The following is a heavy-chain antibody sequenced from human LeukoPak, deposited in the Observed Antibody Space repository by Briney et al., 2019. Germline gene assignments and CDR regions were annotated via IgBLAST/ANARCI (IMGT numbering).Heavy chain of an antibody. J-gene: IGHJ4*02. CDR2: ITASGSST. CDR3: ARPVTATDRFYFFDS. Sequence: GGSLRLSCAASGFSFSSYAMSWVRQAPGKGLEWVSGITASGSSTYYADSVKGRFTISRDNAKNTVYLQVRSLRAEDTAVYYCARPVTATDRFYFFDSWGQGTLVTVSS. D-gene: IGHD2-15*01. V-gene: IGHV3-23*01. CDR1: GFSFSSYA.